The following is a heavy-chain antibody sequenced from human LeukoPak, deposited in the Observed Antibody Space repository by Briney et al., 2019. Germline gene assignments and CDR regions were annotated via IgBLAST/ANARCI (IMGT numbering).Heavy chain of an antibody. CDR3: ARDRWELLRSVDY. J-gene: IGHJ4*02. Sequence: GRSLRLSCAASGFTFSSYGMHWVRQAPGKGLEWVSSIGSTGAYIFYADPVKGRFTISRDNAKNSLYLQMNSLRAEDTAVCYCARDRWELLRSVDYWGQGTLVTVSS. CDR1: GFTFSSYG. D-gene: IGHD1-26*01. V-gene: IGHV3-21*01. CDR2: IGSTGAYI.